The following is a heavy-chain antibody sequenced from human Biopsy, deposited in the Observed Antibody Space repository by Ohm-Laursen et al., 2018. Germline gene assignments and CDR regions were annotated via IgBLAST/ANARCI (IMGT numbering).Heavy chain of an antibody. J-gene: IGHJ4*02. V-gene: IGHV1-24*01. D-gene: IGHD6-19*01. CDR3: ATGIRTGWYYFDS. CDR2: FAPEDGAT. Sequence: AASVKVSCKVSGDTLTDLSVHWLRQAPGEGLEWLGGFAPEDGATFYAHKFQGRVTVTEDTSTDTAYMELNSLRSEDTAVYYCATGIRTGWYYFDSWGQGTLVTVSS. CDR1: GDTLTDLS.